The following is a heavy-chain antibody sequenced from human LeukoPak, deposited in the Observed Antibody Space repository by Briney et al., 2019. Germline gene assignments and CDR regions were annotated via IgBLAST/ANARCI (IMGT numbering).Heavy chain of an antibody. J-gene: IGHJ4*02. CDR1: GFTVSSNY. V-gene: IGHV3-53*01. CDR3: ARSMTTVATSPYY. CDR2: IYTDGST. D-gene: IGHD4-17*01. Sequence: GGSLRLSSAASGFTVSSNYMSWVRQAPGKGLEWVSVIYTDGSTFYADSMKGRFTISRDNSKSTLYLQMNSLRAEDTAVYYCARSMTTVATSPYYWGQGTLVTVSS.